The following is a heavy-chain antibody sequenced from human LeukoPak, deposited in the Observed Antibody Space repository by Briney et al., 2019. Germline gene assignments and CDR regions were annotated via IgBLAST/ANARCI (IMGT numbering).Heavy chain of an antibody. V-gene: IGHV4-59*01. CDR3: ARSDYGDNSVLGY. CDR1: GGSISNYY. Sequence: SETLSLTCTVSGGSISNYYWTWIRQPPGKGLGWIGYIYDSGTTNYNPSLKSRVTISVDRSRNQFSLKVSSVTAAGTAVYYCARSDYGDNSVLGYWGQGTLVTVYS. J-gene: IGHJ4*02. CDR2: IYDSGTT. D-gene: IGHD4/OR15-4a*01.